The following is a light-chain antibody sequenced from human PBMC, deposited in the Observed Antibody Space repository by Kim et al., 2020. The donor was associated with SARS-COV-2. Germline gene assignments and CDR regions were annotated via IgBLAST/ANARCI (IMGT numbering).Light chain of an antibody. CDR2: DAS. Sequence: SLSPGERATLSCRASQGVSKSLGWYQQKTGQAPRLLIYDASNRATGIPARFSGSGSGTDFTLTISSLEPEDFAVYYCQQRSKWPLTFGGGTKLEI. V-gene: IGKV3D-11*01. J-gene: IGKJ4*01. CDR1: QGVSKS. CDR3: QQRSKWPLT.